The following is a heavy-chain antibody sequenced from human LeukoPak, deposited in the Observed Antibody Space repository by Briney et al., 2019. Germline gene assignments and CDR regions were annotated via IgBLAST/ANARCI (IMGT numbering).Heavy chain of an antibody. D-gene: IGHD6-13*01. CDR3: ATISSSWLDY. V-gene: IGHV1-69-2*01. CDR2: VDPEDGET. Sequence: ASVKISCKVSGYTFTDYYMHWVKQAPGKGLEWMGLVDPEDGETIYAEKFQGRVTITADTSTDTAYMELSSLRSEDTAVYYCATISSSWLDYWGQGTLVTVSS. CDR1: GYTFTDYY. J-gene: IGHJ4*02.